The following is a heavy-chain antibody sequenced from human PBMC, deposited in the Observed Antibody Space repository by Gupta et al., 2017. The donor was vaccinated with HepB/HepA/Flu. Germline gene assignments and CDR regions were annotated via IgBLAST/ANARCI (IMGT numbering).Heavy chain of an antibody. Sequence: QVQLVQSGAEVKKPGASVKVSCKASGYTFTSYDINWVRQAHGQGLEWMGWMNPKIGYTGYAQKYQGRVTMTRNNSINTADMELSSLRYEETDVYYCARCPQRGEDVHDWYLDLWGRGTLVHVS. CDR1: GYTFTSYD. D-gene: IGHD1-1*01. J-gene: IGHJ2*01. CDR2: MNPKIGYT. CDR3: ARCPQRGEDVHDWYLDL. V-gene: IGHV1-8*01.